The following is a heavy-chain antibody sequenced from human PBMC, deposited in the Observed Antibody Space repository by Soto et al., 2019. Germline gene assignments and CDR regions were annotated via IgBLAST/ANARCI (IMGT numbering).Heavy chain of an antibody. Sequence: SETLSLTCTVSGGSISSGGYYWSWIRQHPGKGLEWIGYIYYSGSTYYNPSLKSRVTISVDTSKNQFSLKLSSVTAADTAVYYCARAFPRSGSYYIHYYYYGMDVWGQGTTVTVSS. CDR1: GGSISSGGYY. CDR2: IYYSGST. CDR3: ARAFPRSGSYYIHYYYYGMDV. J-gene: IGHJ6*02. V-gene: IGHV4-31*03. D-gene: IGHD3-10*01.